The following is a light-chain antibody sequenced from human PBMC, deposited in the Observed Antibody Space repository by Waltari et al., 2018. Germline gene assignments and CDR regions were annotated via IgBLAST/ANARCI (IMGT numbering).Light chain of an antibody. CDR1: RSLVYRANNNNY. J-gene: IGKJ2*01. CDR3: QQYYSLYT. Sequence: DIVLTQPPHSLAVSLGERATIISSCSRSLVYRANNNNYAAWYQKKPGQPPKLLIYWASTRQAGVPDRFSGSGSGKDFTLTISSLQAEDVAVYYCQQYYSLYTFGQGTKLEI. CDR2: WAS. V-gene: IGKV4-1*01.